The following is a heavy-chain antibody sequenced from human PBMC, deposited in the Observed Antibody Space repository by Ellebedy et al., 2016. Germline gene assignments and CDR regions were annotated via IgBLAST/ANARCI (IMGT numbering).Heavy chain of an antibody. CDR1: GYTFTGYY. V-gene: IGHV1-2*02. D-gene: IGHD6-19*01. Sequence: ASVKVSCRASGYTFTGYYMHWVRQAPGQGLEWMGWINPNSGGTNYAQKFQGRVTMTRDTSISTAYMELSRLRSDDTAVYYCASSQYSSGWVDYWGQGTLVTVSS. J-gene: IGHJ4*02. CDR3: ASSQYSSGWVDY. CDR2: INPNSGGT.